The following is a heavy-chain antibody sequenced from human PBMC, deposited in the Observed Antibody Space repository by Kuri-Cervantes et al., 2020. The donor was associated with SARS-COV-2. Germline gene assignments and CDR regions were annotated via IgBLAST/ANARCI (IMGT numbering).Heavy chain of an antibody. CDR3: YCAPKEGFDS. CDR1: ETTFPNYD. V-gene: IGHV1-8*01. J-gene: IGHJ4*02. Sequence: ASVKVSCKAPETTFPNYDINWVRQATGQGLEGRGMVKTNSGNTLYAQIFQGRVTMTRDTYTSTVYMELSSLPSEDTAIYYCYCAPKEGFDSWGQGTLVTVSS. CDR2: VKTNSGNT. D-gene: IGHD2-21*01.